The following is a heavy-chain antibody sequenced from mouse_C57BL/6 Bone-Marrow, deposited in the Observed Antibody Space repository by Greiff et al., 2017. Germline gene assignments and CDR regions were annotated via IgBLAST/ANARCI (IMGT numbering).Heavy chain of an antibody. D-gene: IGHD1-1*01. V-gene: IGHV1-64*01. Sequence: QVQLQQPGAELVKPGASVKLSCKASGYTFTSYWMHWVKQRPGQGLEWIGMIHPNSGSTNYNEKFKSKATLTVDKSSSTAYMQLSSLTSEDSAVYYCARSWVVGAMDYWGQGTSVTVSS. CDR2: IHPNSGST. J-gene: IGHJ4*01. CDR3: ARSWVVGAMDY. CDR1: GYTFTSYW.